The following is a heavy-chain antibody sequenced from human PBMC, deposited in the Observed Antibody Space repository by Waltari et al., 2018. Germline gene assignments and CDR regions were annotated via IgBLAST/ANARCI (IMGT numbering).Heavy chain of an antibody. D-gene: IGHD3-16*01. CDR1: GYGFDSYW. CDR2: IYPGDSDT. Sequence: VQLVQSGAEVKKPGESLRISCRDSGYGFDSYWIAWVRQRPGKGRVWVGHIYPGDSDTRYNPSFQGQFTISADKSVTTVYLQWSSLKTSDSGIYYCARRFMTGEGLTLNWLDPWGQGTLVTVSS. J-gene: IGHJ5*02. V-gene: IGHV5-51*01. CDR3: ARRFMTGEGLTLNWLDP.